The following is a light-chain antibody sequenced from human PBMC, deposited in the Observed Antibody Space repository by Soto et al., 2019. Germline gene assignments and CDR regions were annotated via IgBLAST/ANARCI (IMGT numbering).Light chain of an antibody. CDR2: NNN. J-gene: IGLJ3*02. CDR3: AAWDDSLNGWV. Sequence: QSVLTQPPSVSGTPGQRVTISCSGSSSNIGSNPVNWYQQLPGTAPKLLIYNNNQRPSGVPDRFSGSKSGTSASLAISGLQSEDEADYYCAAWDDSLNGWVFGGWTKLTVL. CDR1: SSNIGSNP. V-gene: IGLV1-44*01.